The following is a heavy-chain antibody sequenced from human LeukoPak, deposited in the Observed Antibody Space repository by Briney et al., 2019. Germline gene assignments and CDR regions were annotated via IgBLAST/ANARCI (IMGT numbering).Heavy chain of an antibody. CDR3: ARGAGGGYGSNWFDP. CDR2: IYYSGST. CDR1: GGSINSYY. Sequence: SETLSLTCTVSGGSINSYYWSWIRQPPGKGLEWIGYIYYSGSTNYNPSLKSRVTVSVDTSKNQFSLRLSSVTAEDTAVYYCARGAGGGYGSNWFDPWGQGTLVTVSS. J-gene: IGHJ5*02. D-gene: IGHD2-2*03. V-gene: IGHV4-59*01.